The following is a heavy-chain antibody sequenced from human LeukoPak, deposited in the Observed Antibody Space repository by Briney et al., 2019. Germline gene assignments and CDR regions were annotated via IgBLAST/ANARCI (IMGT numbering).Heavy chain of an antibody. D-gene: IGHD3-10*01. V-gene: IGHV1-8*01. J-gene: IGHJ6*04. CDR3: AKERHFGSVREGLDV. CDR2: MNPNSGNT. CDR1: GYTFTTYD. Sequence: ASVKVSCKASGYTFTTYDVNWVRQATGQGLEWMGWMNPNSGNTGYAQKFQGRVTMTRNTSISTAYMELSSLRSEDTAVYYCAKERHFGSVREGLDVWGNGTTVTVPS.